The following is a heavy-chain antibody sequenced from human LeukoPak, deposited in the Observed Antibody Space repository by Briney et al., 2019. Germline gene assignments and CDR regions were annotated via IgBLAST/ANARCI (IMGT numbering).Heavy chain of an antibody. J-gene: IGHJ4*02. Sequence: GGSLRLSCAASGFTFSSYGMHWVRQAPGKGLEWVAVISYDGSNKYYADSVKGRFTISRDNSKNTLHLQMNSMRAEDTAVYYCAKRRYSSSCWDYFDYWGQGTLVTVSS. D-gene: IGHD6-6*01. V-gene: IGHV3-30*18. CDR3: AKRRYSSSCWDYFDY. CDR1: GFTFSSYG. CDR2: ISYDGSNK.